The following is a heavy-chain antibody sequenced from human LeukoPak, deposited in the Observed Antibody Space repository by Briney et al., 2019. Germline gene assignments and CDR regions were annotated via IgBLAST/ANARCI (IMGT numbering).Heavy chain of an antibody. D-gene: IGHD5-24*01. Sequence: SETLSLTCTVSGGSISSYYWSWIRQPPGKGLEWIGYIFTSGSTNYNPSLKSRVTISVDTSKNQFSLKLSSVTAADTAVYYCARNGGDAYNTSDYWGQGTLVTVSS. CDR2: IFTSGST. CDR1: GGSISSYY. CDR3: ARNGGDAYNTSDY. J-gene: IGHJ4*02. V-gene: IGHV4-4*09.